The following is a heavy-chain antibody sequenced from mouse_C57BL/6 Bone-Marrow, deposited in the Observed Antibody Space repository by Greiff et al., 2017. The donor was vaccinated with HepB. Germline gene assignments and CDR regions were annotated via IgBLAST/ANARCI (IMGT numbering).Heavy chain of an antibody. D-gene: IGHD4-1*01. CDR2: IHPNSGST. Sequence: QVQLQQPGAELVKPGASVKLSCKASGYTFTSYWMHWVKQRPGQGLEWIGMIHPNSGSTNYNEKFKSKATLTVDKSSSTAYMQFSSLTSEDSAIYYCAREENWDGYAMDYWGQGTSVTVSS. V-gene: IGHV1-64*01. CDR3: AREENWDGYAMDY. J-gene: IGHJ4*01. CDR1: GYTFTSYW.